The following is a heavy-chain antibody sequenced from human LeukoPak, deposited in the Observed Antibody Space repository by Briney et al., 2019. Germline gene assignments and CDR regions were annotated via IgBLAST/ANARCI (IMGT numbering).Heavy chain of an antibody. V-gene: IGHV1-2*02. CDR1: GYTFTGYY. CDR3: ARSLTPVLTGYRYYYYYYMDV. Sequence: AASVKVSCKASGYTFTGYYMHWVRQAPGQGLEWMGWINPNSGGTNYAQKFQGRVTMTRDTSISTAYMELSRLRSDDTAVYYCARSLTPVLTGYRYYYYYYMDVWGKGTTVTISS. J-gene: IGHJ6*03. D-gene: IGHD3-9*01. CDR2: INPNSGGT.